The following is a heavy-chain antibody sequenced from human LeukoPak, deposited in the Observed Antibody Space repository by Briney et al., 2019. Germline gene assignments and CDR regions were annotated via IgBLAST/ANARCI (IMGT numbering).Heavy chain of an antibody. CDR2: IKQGGSEK. J-gene: IGHJ4*02. CDR1: GFTFSSYW. D-gene: IGHD3-10*01. CDR3: ARPDRIWFGELLYYFDY. V-gene: IGHV3-7*01. Sequence: GGSLRLSCAASGFTFSSYWRSWVRQAPGKGLEWVANIKQGGSEKYYVDSVKGRFTISRDNANNSLSLQMNSLRAEDTAVYYCARPDRIWFGELLYYFDYWGQGTLVTVSS.